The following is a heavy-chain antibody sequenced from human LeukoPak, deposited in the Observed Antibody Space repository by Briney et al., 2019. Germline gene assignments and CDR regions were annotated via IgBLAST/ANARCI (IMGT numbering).Heavy chain of an antibody. D-gene: IGHD2-8*02. J-gene: IGHJ4*02. Sequence: ASVKVSCKASGYTFTSYAMNWVRQAPGQGLEWMGWINTNTGNPTYAQGFTGRFVFSLDTSVSTAYLQISSLKAEDTAVYYCARVVAGYGQSAPGYWGQGTLVTVSS. V-gene: IGHV7-4-1*02. CDR3: ARVVAGYGQSAPGY. CDR2: INTNTGNP. CDR1: GYTFTSYA.